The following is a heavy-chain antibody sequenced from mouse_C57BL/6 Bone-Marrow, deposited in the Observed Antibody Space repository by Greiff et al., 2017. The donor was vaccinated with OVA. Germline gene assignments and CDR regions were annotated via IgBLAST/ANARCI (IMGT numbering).Heavy chain of an antibody. CDR3: ARSTTVVAWYFDV. CDR2: IYPGSGST. Sequence: VQLQQPGAELVKPGASVKMSCKASGYTFTSYWITWVKQRPGQGLEWIGDIYPGSGSTNYNEKFKSKATLTVDTSSSTAYMQLSSLTSEDSAVYYCARSTTVVAWYFDVWGTGTTVTVSS. V-gene: IGHV1-55*01. J-gene: IGHJ1*03. D-gene: IGHD1-1*01. CDR1: GYTFTSYW.